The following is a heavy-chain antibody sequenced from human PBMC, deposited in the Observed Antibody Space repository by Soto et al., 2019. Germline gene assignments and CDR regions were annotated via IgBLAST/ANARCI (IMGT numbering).Heavy chain of an antibody. CDR3: ARSGSSGPPFDP. D-gene: IGHD3-22*01. CDR2: INPSGGST. V-gene: IGHV1-46*01. J-gene: IGHJ5*02. CDR1: GYTFTSYY. Sequence: QVQLVQSGAEVKKPGASVKVSCKASGYTFTSYYMHWVRQAPGQGLEWMGIINPSGGSTSYAQKFQGRVTMTRDTSTSTVYLELSSLRSEDTAVYYCARSGSSGPPFDPWGQGTLVTVSS.